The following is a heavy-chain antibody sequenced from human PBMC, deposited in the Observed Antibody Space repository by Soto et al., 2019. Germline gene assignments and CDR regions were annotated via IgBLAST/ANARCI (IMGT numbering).Heavy chain of an antibody. CDR3: AKSEVLEF. V-gene: IGHV5-51*01. Sequence: PGESLKISCKGSGYNFSSQWIAWVRQKPGKGLEWMGIVYPGDAETRYSPSFQGQVTMSADKSIYPAYLQWSSLKASDTAIYYCAKSEVLEFWGQGTMVTVSS. CDR2: VYPGDAET. CDR1: GYNFSSQW. J-gene: IGHJ3*01.